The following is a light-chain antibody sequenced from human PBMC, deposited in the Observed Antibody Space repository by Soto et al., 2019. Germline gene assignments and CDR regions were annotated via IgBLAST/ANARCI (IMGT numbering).Light chain of an antibody. V-gene: IGKV1D-12*01. CDR1: QGINSW. J-gene: IGKJ3*01. Sequence: DIQMTQSPSSVYASVGDRVTITCRASQGINSWLAWYQQKPGRAPKLLIYATSSLQSGVPSRFSGSGSGTDFTLTISSLQPEDFATYYCQQANSFPPTFGPGTKVDIE. CDR3: QQANSFPPT. CDR2: ATS.